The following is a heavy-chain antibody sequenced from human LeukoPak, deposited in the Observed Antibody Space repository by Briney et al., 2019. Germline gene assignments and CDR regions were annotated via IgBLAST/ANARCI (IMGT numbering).Heavy chain of an antibody. D-gene: IGHD3-10*01. J-gene: IGHJ3*02. Sequence: ASVTVSFKSSGYTFTFYYMHWVRQAPGQGLEWMGWINPNSGGTNYAQKFQGRVTMTRDTSISTAYMELSRLRSDDTAVYYCARDRVNAFDIWGQGTMVTVSS. CDR1: GYTFTFYY. V-gene: IGHV1-2*02. CDR2: INPNSGGT. CDR3: ARDRVNAFDI.